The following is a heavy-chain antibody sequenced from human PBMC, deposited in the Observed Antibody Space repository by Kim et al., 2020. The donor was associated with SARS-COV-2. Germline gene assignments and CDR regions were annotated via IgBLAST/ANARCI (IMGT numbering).Heavy chain of an antibody. Sequence: AQKVQGRVTITADESTSTAYMELSSLRSEDTAVYYCARPLSSSDDAFDIWGQGTMVTVSS. J-gene: IGHJ3*02. CDR3: ARPLSSSDDAFDI. V-gene: IGHV1-69*01. D-gene: IGHD6-13*01.